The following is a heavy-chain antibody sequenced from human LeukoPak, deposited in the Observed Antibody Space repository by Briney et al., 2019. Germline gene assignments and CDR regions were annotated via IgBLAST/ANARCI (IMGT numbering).Heavy chain of an antibody. J-gene: IGHJ4*02. CDR2: ISGSSTYI. CDR3: ARVANGGTSRDF. D-gene: IGHD2-15*01. V-gene: IGHV3-21*01. CDR1: GFTFRTYT. Sequence: GGSLRLSCAASGFTFRTYTMNWGRQAPGQGLEWVASISGSSTYIFYADSVKGRFTISRDNAKNSLYLQMTSLRGEDTAVYYCARVANGGTSRDFWGQGALVTVSS.